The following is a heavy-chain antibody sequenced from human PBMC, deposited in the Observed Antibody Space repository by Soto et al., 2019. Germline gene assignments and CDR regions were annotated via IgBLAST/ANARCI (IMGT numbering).Heavy chain of an antibody. J-gene: IGHJ6*02. CDR2: ISGSGGST. Sequence: EVQLLESGGGLVQPGGSLRLSCAASGFTFSSYAMSWVRQAPGKGLEWVSAISGSGGSTYYAASVKGRFTISRDNSKNTLYLQMNSLRAEDTAVYYSCGGWYAPNYYYYGMDVWGQGTTVTVSS. D-gene: IGHD6-19*01. V-gene: IGHV3-23*01. CDR1: GFTFSSYA. CDR3: CGGWYAPNYYYYGMDV.